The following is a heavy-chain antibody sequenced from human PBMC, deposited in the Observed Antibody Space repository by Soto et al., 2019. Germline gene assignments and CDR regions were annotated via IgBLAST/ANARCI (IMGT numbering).Heavy chain of an antibody. D-gene: IGHD4-17*01. CDR3: ARDRDYGDYDS. Sequence: QVQLQESGPGMVKPSETLSLNCTVSGGSMRSYYWTWIRQPPGKGLEWIGHVSYTGTTNYNPSLKRRLSISVDMSSHRCSLRLTSLTAAYTATYFCARDRDYGDYDSWGHGSLVTDSS. CDR1: GGSMRSYY. V-gene: IGHV4-59*01. J-gene: IGHJ5*01. CDR2: VSYTGTT.